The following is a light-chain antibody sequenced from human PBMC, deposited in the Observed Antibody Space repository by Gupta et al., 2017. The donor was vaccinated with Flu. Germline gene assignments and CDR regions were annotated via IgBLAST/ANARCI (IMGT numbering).Light chain of an antibody. CDR3: QQYGASPLT. CDR2: SAS. V-gene: IGKV3-20*01. Sequence: VLTQSPGTLSLSPGERATLSCRTSQSISSGYLAWYQQRPGQAPRLLIYSASFRATDIPDRFRGSGSGTDFTLTINRLEPEDVAVYYCQQYGASPLTFGQGTKV. J-gene: IGKJ1*01. CDR1: QSISSGY.